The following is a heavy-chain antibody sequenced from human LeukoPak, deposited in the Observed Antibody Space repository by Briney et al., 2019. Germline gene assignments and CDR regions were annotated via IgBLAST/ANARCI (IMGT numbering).Heavy chain of an antibody. V-gene: IGHV3-7*01. Sequence: GGSLRLSCAASGFTFSSYWMTWVRQVPGKGLEWVANIKQDGSERYYVDSVTGRFAISRDNAKNSLYLQMNSLRAEDTAVYYCARMSSSSWFVCDYWGQGTLVTVCS. CDR1: GFTFSSYW. J-gene: IGHJ4*02. CDR3: ARMSSSSWFVCDY. CDR2: IKQDGSER. D-gene: IGHD6-13*01.